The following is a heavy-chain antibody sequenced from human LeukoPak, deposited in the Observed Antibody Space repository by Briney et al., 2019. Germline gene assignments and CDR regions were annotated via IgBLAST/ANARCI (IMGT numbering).Heavy chain of an antibody. CDR1: GGSISSYY. CDR2: IYYSGST. D-gene: IGHD6-25*01. Sequence: SETLSLTCTVSGGSISSYYWSWIRQPPGKGLEWIGYIYYSGSTNYNPSLKSRVTISVDTSKNQFSLKLSSVTAADTAVYYCARVGSDGAFDIWGQGTMVTVSS. J-gene: IGHJ3*02. CDR3: ARVGSDGAFDI. V-gene: IGHV4-59*01.